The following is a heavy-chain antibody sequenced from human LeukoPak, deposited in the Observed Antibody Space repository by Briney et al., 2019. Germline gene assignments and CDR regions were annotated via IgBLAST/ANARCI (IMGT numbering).Heavy chain of an antibody. V-gene: IGHV5-51*01. CDR3: PISEAEGFDY. J-gene: IGHJ4*02. CDR1: GYSFTSYW. CDR2: IYPGYSDT. Sequence: GEALQISCKGSGYSFTSYWIGWVRPMRGKGRGWMEIIYPGYSDTRYSPSFQGPVTISAAKSISTPYLQWSSLKASDTAMYYCPISEAEGFDYWRQGTLVTASS.